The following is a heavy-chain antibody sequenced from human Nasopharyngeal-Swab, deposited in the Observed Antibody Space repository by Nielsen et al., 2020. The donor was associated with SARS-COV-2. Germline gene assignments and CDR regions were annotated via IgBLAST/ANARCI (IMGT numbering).Heavy chain of an antibody. J-gene: IGHJ4*02. CDR3: TTDFYFDY. CDR2: IGDKDHNYAT. CDR1: GFIFSASA. V-gene: IGHV3-73*01. Sequence: GEPLQISCAASGFIFSASAIHWVRQASGKGLEWVGRIGDKDHNYATTYGASVQGRFTISRDDSKNTAFLQMDSLKTEDTALYYCTTDFYFDYWGQGTLVTVSS.